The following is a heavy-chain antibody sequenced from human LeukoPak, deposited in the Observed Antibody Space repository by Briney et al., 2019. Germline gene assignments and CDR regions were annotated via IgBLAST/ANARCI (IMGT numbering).Heavy chain of an antibody. Sequence: PSETLSLTCTVSGGSMRSSNFYWGWIRQSPGKGLEWIGNINYSGSTYYNPSVKSRVTLSVDVSKNRLSLNLTSVTAADTALYFCARTHFDSLGWFDPWGQGIQVIVSS. J-gene: IGHJ5*02. CDR1: GGSMRSSNFY. CDR3: ARTHFDSLGWFDP. D-gene: IGHD3-9*01. CDR2: INYSGST. V-gene: IGHV4-39*07.